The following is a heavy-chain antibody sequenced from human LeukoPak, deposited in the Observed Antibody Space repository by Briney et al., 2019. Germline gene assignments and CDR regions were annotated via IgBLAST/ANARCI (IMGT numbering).Heavy chain of an antibody. J-gene: IGHJ6*02. CDR3: AREKREGLWFGELFRFQYCGLDV. D-gene: IGHD3-10*01. Sequence: PGGSLRLSCAASGFAFGDFWMSWVRQTPGKGLESVATIKQDGSAKEYVDSVKGRFTISRDNAKESLYLQMINLRADDTGVYYCAREKREGLWFGELFRFQYCGLDVWGQGTTVIVSS. CDR2: IKQDGSAK. V-gene: IGHV3-7*01. CDR1: GFAFGDFW.